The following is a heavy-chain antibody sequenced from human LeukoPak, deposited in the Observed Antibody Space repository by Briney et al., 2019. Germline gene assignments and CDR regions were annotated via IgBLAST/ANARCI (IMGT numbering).Heavy chain of an antibody. Sequence: PGGSLRLSCAASGFTFTTNAMSWVRQAPGKGLEWVSAVSGSGDNTYYADSVKGRFTISRDNSKNTLYLQMNSLRAEDTAVYYCARDSYGGTNAFDIWGQGTMVTVSS. V-gene: IGHV3-23*01. J-gene: IGHJ3*02. CDR2: VSGSGDNT. D-gene: IGHD1-26*01. CDR3: ARDSYGGTNAFDI. CDR1: GFTFTTNA.